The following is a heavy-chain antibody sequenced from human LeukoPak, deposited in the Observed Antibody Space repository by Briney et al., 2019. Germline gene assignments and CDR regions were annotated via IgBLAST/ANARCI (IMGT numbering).Heavy chain of an antibody. D-gene: IGHD4-23*01. Sequence: GGSLRLSCAASGFTFSSYWMSWVRQAPGKGLEWVANIKQDGSEKYYVDSVKGRFTISRDNAKNSLYLQMNSLRAEDTAVYYCAAGMTTVVTNYWGQGTLVTVSS. J-gene: IGHJ4*02. CDR1: GFTFSSYW. CDR3: AAGMTTVVTNY. CDR2: IKQDGSEK. V-gene: IGHV3-7*03.